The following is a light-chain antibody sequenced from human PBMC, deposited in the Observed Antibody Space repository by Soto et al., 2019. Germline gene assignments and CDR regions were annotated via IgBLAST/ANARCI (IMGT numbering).Light chain of an antibody. V-gene: IGKV1-39*01. Sequence: DIQMTQSPSSLSASVGDRVTITCRASQSISSYLNWYQQKPGKAPKLLIYAASSLQSGVPSRFSGSGSGKDFTLTISSLQPEDFATYYCQQSYSTPGFGPGTKVDIK. CDR3: QQSYSTPG. J-gene: IGKJ3*01. CDR2: AAS. CDR1: QSISSY.